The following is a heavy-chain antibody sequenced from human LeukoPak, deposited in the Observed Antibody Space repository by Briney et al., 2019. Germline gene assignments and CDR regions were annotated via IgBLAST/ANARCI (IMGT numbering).Heavy chain of an antibody. V-gene: IGHV4-34*01. CDR1: GGSFSGYY. CDR3: ATPRRFDAFDT. J-gene: IGHJ3*02. CDR2: MYSSEIT. Sequence: SETLSLTCAVYGGSFSGYYWSWIRQPPGKGLEWIGSMYSSEITYYNPSLKSRVTISIDTSRNQFSLKLISVTAADTAVYYCATPRRFDAFDTWGQGTMVTVSS.